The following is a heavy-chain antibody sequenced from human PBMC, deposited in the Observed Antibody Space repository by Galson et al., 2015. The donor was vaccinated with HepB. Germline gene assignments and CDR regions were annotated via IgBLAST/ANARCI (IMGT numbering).Heavy chain of an antibody. V-gene: IGHV4-39*07. D-gene: IGHD1-7*01. CDR2: IYYSGST. CDR1: GGSICSSSYY. Sequence: LSLTCTVSGGSICSSSYYWGWIRQPPGKGLEWIGSIYYSGSTYYNPSLKSRVTISVDTSKNQFSLKLSSVTAADTAVYYCAREPYNWNYGGSYYFDYWGQGTLVTVSS. CDR3: AREPYNWNYGGSYYFDY. J-gene: IGHJ4*02.